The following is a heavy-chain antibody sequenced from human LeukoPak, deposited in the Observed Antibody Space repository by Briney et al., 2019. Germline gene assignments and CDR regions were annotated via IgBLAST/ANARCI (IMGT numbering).Heavy chain of an antibody. D-gene: IGHD2-2*01. CDR3: ARGAGYCSSTSRLVGHGMDV. CDR2: INPNSGGT. Sequence: GASVKVSCKASGGTFSSYAISWVRQAPGQGLEWMGWINPNSGGTNYAQKFQGRVTMTRDTSISTAYMELSGLRSDDTAVYYCARGAGYCSSTSRLVGHGMDVWGQGTTVTVSS. V-gene: IGHV1-2*02. CDR1: GGTFSSYA. J-gene: IGHJ6*02.